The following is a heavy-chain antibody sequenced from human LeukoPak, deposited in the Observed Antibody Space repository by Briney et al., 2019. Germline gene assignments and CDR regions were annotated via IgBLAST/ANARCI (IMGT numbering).Heavy chain of an antibody. J-gene: IGHJ4*02. CDR3: ARGGGYPDY. D-gene: IGHD3-22*01. V-gene: IGHV3-7*01. CDR1: GFTFGRHW. Sequence: GGSLRLSCAGSGFTFGRHWMCWVRQAPGKGLEWVANIKHDGSEESYVDSVKGRFTVSRDNAKKSLYLQMNSLRAEDTAVYYCARGGGYPDYWGQGALVTVSS. CDR2: IKHDGSEE.